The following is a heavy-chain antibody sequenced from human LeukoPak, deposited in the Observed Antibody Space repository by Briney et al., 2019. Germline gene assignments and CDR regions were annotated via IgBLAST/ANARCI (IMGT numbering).Heavy chain of an antibody. Sequence: GGSLRLSCAASGFTFSSFGMHWVRQAPGKGLEWVAGISYDGSSKYYVDSVKGRFTISRDNAKNSLYLQMNSLRAEDTAVYYCARDRGRGPVRARQWLVPFPLDYWGQGTLVTVSS. D-gene: IGHD6-19*01. CDR3: ARDRGRGPVRARQWLVPFPLDY. CDR2: ISYDGSSK. J-gene: IGHJ4*02. V-gene: IGHV3-30*03. CDR1: GFTFSSFG.